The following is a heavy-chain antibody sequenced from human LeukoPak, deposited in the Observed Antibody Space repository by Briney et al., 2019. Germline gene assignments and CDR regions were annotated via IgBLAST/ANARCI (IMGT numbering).Heavy chain of an antibody. CDR2: ISTDGSST. CDR1: GFTFSSYW. Sequence: PGGSLRLSCAASGFTFSSYWMHWVRQAPGKGLVWVSRISTDGSSTNSADSVKGRFTISRDNAKNTLYLQMNSLRAEDTAVYYCLREYSSSSGRAFDIWGQGTMVTVSP. J-gene: IGHJ3*02. V-gene: IGHV3-74*01. D-gene: IGHD6-6*01. CDR3: LREYSSSSGRAFDI.